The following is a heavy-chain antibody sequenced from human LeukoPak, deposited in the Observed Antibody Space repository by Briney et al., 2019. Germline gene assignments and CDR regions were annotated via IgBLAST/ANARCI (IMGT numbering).Heavy chain of an antibody. CDR1: GFTFSSYA. V-gene: IGHV3-23*01. CDR3: ARPQSSSGYYWPFDD. CDR2: ISPSSGT. J-gene: IGHJ4*02. D-gene: IGHD3-22*01. Sequence: GGSLRLSCAASGFTFSSYAMSWVRQAPGKGLEWVSAISPSSGTFYADSVKGRFTISRNNSKNTLYLQMNSLRAEDTAVYYCARPQSSSGYYWPFDDWGQGTLVTVSS.